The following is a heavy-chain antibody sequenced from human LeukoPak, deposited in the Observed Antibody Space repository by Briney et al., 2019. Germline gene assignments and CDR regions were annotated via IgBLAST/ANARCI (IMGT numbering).Heavy chain of an antibody. CDR3: ARFRRITIFGAVNIHHWFDP. CDR1: GYTFTGYY. CDR2: INPNSGGT. D-gene: IGHD3-3*01. V-gene: IGHV1-2*02. J-gene: IGHJ5*02. Sequence: ASVKVSCKASGYTFTGYYMHWVRQAPGQGLEWMGWINPNSGGTNYAQKFQGRVTMTRDTSISTAYMELSRLRSDDTAVYYCARFRRITIFGAVNIHHWFDPWGQGTLVTVSS.